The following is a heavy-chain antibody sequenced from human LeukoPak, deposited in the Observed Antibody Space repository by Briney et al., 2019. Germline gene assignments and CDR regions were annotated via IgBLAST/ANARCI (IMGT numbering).Heavy chain of an antibody. CDR1: GFIFSTYW. J-gene: IGHJ6*02. D-gene: IGHD3-16*01. V-gene: IGHV3-7*03. Sequence: GGSLRLSCAASGFIFSTYWMSWVRQAPGKGLEWVANIKQDGSEKYYVDSVKGRFTISRDNAKNSLYLQMSNLRAEDTAVYFCARGGGLDVWGQGATVTVSS. CDR3: ARGGGLDV. CDR2: IKQDGSEK.